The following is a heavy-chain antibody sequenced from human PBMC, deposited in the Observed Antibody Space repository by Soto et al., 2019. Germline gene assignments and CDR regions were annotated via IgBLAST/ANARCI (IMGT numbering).Heavy chain of an antibody. CDR3: AKYARVRLTTGFDS. J-gene: IGHJ4*02. Sequence: EVQLLESGGGLVQPGGSLRLSCAASGFTFSNYGMSWVRQAPEKGLEWVSSLSGSGGSTYYADSVKGRFTISRDNSKDTLYLQMNNLRAEDTAIFYCAKYARVRLTTGFDSRGQGTLVAVSS. CDR1: GFTFSNYG. V-gene: IGHV3-23*01. CDR2: LSGSGGST. D-gene: IGHD4-17*01.